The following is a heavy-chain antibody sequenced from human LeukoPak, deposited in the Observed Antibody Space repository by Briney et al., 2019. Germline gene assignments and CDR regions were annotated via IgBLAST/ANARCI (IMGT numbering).Heavy chain of an antibody. CDR2: IYYSGST. V-gene: IGHV4-59*12. Sequence: TSETLSLTCTVSGGSISSYYWSWIRKPPGKGLEWIGYIYYSGSTNYNPSLKSRVTISVDTSKNQFSLKLSSVTAADTAVYYCSGELNGYWFDPWGQGTLVTVSS. D-gene: IGHD2-8*01. CDR3: SGELNGYWFDP. CDR1: GGSISSYY. J-gene: IGHJ5*02.